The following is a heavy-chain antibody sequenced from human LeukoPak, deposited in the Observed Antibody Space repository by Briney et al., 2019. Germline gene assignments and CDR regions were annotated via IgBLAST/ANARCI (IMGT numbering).Heavy chain of an antibody. CDR1: GYTFTGYY. D-gene: IGHD3-22*01. CDR2: INPNSDGT. CDR3: ASVYYYDSSGFDY. Sequence: GASVKVSCKASGYTFTGYYMHWVRQAPGQGLEWMGWINPNSDGTNYAQKFQGRVTMTRDTSISTAYMELSRLRSDDTAVYYCASVYYYDSSGFDYWGQGTLVTVSS. J-gene: IGHJ4*02. V-gene: IGHV1-2*02.